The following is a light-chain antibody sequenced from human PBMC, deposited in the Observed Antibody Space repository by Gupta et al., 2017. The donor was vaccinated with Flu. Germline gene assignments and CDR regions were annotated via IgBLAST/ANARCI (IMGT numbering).Light chain of an antibody. Sequence: ATLCLSPGESATLSCRASQTVSRYLAWYKQKPGQAPRLLIYDISNRATGIPARFTGSGSGTDFTLTISSLEPEDFAIYYCQQDNNWPTLTFGRGTKVEIK. CDR3: QQDNNWPTLT. V-gene: IGKV3-11*01. CDR2: DIS. CDR1: QTVSRY. J-gene: IGKJ4*01.